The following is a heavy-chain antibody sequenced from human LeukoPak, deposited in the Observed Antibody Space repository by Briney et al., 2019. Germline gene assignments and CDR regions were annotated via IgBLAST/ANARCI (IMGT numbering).Heavy chain of an antibody. V-gene: IGHV4-59*01. Sequence: ETLSLTCTVSGGSISSYYWSWIRQPPGKGLEWIGYFYYSGSTIYNPSLKSRVTMSVDTSKNQFSLKLISVTAADTAVYYCARLGFWSGYTVDFWGQGTLVTVSS. CDR2: FYYSGST. J-gene: IGHJ4*02. CDR1: GGSISSYY. CDR3: ARLGFWSGYTVDF. D-gene: IGHD3-3*01.